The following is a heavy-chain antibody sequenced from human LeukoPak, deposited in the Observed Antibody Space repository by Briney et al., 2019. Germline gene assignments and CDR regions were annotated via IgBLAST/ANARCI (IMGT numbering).Heavy chain of an antibody. D-gene: IGHD3-9*01. CDR2: ISGSGGST. CDR1: GFTFSSYG. J-gene: IGHJ4*02. CDR3: AKGVVLTGYYKVAYFDY. Sequence: GGTLRLSCAASGFTFSSYGMSWVRQAPGKGLEWVSAISGSGGSTYYADSVKGRFTISRDNSKNTLYLQMNNLRAEDTAVYYCAKGVVLTGYYKVAYFDYWGQGTLVTVSP. V-gene: IGHV3-23*01.